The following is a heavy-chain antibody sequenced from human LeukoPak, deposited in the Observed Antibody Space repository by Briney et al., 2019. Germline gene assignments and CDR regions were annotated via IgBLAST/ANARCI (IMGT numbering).Heavy chain of an antibody. V-gene: IGHV1-69*02. J-gene: IGHJ3*02. D-gene: IGHD6-25*01. CDR3: ASAPGIAAIGAFDI. CDR2: IIPILGIA. Sequence: GASVKVSCKASGGTFSSYTIIGVPQAPGQGLEGVGRIIPILGIANYTQKFQGRVKITADKSTSTAYMELSSLKSEDTAVYYCASAPGIAAIGAFDIWGQGTMVTVSS. CDR1: GGTFSSYT.